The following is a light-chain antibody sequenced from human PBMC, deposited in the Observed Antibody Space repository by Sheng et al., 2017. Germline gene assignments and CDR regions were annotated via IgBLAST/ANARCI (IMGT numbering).Light chain of an antibody. CDR1: QSISNY. CDR2: AAS. V-gene: IGKV1-33*01. Sequence: DIQMTQSPSSLSASVGDRVTITCWASQSISNYLNWYQQTPGKAPKLLIYAASSLQSGVPSRFSGSGSGTDFTLTISSLQPEDIATYYCQQYDNLPRRTFGQGTKVEIK. CDR3: QQYDNLPRRT. J-gene: IGKJ1*01.